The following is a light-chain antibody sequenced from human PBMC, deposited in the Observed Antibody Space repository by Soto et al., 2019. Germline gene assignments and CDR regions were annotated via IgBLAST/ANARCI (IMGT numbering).Light chain of an antibody. Sequence: DIQMTQSPSTLSASLGDRVTITCRASQSISTWLAWYQQKPGKAPKLLIYEASSLQSGVPSRFSGSRSGTEFTLTISSLQPDDFATYYCQRYNTYSRTFGQGTKVEIK. V-gene: IGKV1-5*03. CDR3: QRYNTYSRT. CDR2: EAS. CDR1: QSISTW. J-gene: IGKJ1*01.